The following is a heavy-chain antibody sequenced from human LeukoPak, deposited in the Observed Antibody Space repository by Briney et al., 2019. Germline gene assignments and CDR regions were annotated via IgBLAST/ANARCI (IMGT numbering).Heavy chain of an antibody. Sequence: ASVKVSCKPSGYTFTRYYIHWVRQAPGQGLEWMGWINPDSGGTNYAQKFQGRVTMTRDTSISAGYMELSGLRPDDTAVFYCARVRGDSSWYGLDYWGQGTLVSVSS. D-gene: IGHD6-13*01. V-gene: IGHV1-2*02. CDR2: INPDSGGT. J-gene: IGHJ4*02. CDR3: ARVRGDSSWYGLDY. CDR1: GYTFTRYY.